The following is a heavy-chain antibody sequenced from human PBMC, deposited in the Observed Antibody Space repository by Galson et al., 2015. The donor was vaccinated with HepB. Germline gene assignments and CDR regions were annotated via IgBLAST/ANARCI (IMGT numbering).Heavy chain of an antibody. CDR2: INHSGST. Sequence: ETLSLTCAVYGGSLTGYYWGWIRQSPGKGLEWIGEINHSGSTNYNPSLKSRVTISVDTSKNQFSLKLSSVTAADTAVYYCARASLYGYYSGSYYQWGQGTLVTVSS. CDR1: GGSLTGYY. J-gene: IGHJ4*02. V-gene: IGHV4-34*01. CDR3: ARASLYGYYSGSYYQ. D-gene: IGHD3-10*01.